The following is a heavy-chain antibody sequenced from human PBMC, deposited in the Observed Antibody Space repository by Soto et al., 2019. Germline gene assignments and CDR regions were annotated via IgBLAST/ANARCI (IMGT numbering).Heavy chain of an antibody. CDR2: ISGSGGII. Sequence: PGGSLRLSCAASGFTFGCFYMGWIRQAPGRGLEWVSFISGSGGIIYLADSVKGRFAISRDNTKNSLYLQMNSLRAEDTAVYYCGXDTYYDGSGYHSGGVDFWGQGTLVTVSS. D-gene: IGHD3-22*01. CDR1: GFTFGCFY. V-gene: IGHV3-11*01. J-gene: IGHJ4*02. CDR3: GXDTYYDGSGYHSGGVDF.